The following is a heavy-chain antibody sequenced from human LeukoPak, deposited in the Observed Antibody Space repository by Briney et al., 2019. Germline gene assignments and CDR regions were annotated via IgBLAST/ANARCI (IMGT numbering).Heavy chain of an antibody. CDR2: ISDGGST. V-gene: IGHV4-39*01. D-gene: IGHD2-15*01. J-gene: IGHJ3*02. CDR1: GDSIRSSDYY. CDR3: VRHCCSSPSKRTFDS. Sequence: SETLSLTCTVSGDSIRSSDYYWGCICQSPGKGLEWIVTISDGGSTYYNPSLKSRIIISVDTSKNQFSLQLSSVTAADTAVYYCVRHCCSSPSKRTFDSWG.